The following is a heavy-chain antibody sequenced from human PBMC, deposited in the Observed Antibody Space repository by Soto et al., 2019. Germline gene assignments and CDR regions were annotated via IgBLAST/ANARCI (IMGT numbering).Heavy chain of an antibody. J-gene: IGHJ6*02. D-gene: IGHD2-2*01. V-gene: IGHV3-21*01. Sequence: WGSLRLSCAVSGFIFRDFSMNWVRQSPGKGLEWVASIGSSGGYIFYADSVKGRFTISRDNAKKSLDLQINSLSAEDTAVYYCAREKKHQSLGGRFGMDVWGQGTTVTVSS. CDR1: GFIFRDFS. CDR2: IGSSGGYI. CDR3: AREKKHQSLGGRFGMDV.